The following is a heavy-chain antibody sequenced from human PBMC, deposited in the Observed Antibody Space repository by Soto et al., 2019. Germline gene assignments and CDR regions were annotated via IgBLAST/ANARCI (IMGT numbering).Heavy chain of an antibody. Sequence: QAQLMQSGAEVKKPGSSVKVSCKASGGTFSGYAINWVRQAPGQGLEWMGGIIPLLGITDYGQKFQGRITIPADESTGTAYMDLRGLRSEDTAIYYCARDPRSITGTTSSEDFQHWGQGTLVSVSS. D-gene: IGHD1-20*01. J-gene: IGHJ1*01. CDR2: IIPLLGIT. V-gene: IGHV1-69*01. CDR1: GGTFSGYA. CDR3: ARDPRSITGTTSSEDFQH.